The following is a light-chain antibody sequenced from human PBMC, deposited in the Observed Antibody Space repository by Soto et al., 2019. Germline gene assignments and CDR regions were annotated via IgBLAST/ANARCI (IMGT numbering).Light chain of an antibody. V-gene: IGKV3-20*01. CDR2: GAS. Sequence: EIVMTQSPATLSVSPGERATLSCRASQSVSSNLAWYQQKAGQAPRLLMYGASTRAIGIPGRFSGSGSGTDFTLTISRLEPEDFAVYYCQQYGSSPPLTFGGGTKVDIK. CDR3: QQYGSSPPLT. J-gene: IGKJ4*01. CDR1: QSVSSN.